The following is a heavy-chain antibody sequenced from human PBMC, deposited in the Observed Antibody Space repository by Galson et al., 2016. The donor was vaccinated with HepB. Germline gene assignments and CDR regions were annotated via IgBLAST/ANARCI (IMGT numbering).Heavy chain of an antibody. Sequence: SLRLSCAASGFTFSTFPMHWVRQAPGEGLVWVSRIYFDGTETKYADSVKGRFTISRDNAKNSLYLQMNSLRADDKAVYYCARPHRSGSSYTSDYWGQGTLVTVSS. CDR1: GFTFSTFP. CDR2: IYFDGTET. CDR3: ARPHRSGSSYTSDY. D-gene: IGHD3-10*01. V-gene: IGHV3-74*03. J-gene: IGHJ4*02.